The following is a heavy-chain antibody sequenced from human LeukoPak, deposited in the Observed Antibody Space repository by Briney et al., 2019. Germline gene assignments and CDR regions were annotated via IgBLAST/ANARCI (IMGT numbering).Heavy chain of an antibody. V-gene: IGHV1-69*06. D-gene: IGHD5-12*01. CDR2: IIPIFGTA. CDR3: GRLYRGHGDPPPYYYMDV. J-gene: IGHJ6*03. Sequence: GASVKVSCKASGGTFSSYAISWVRQAPGQGLEWMGGIIPIFGTANYAQQFQGRATITADKSTSTAYMELSSLGSEDTAVYYCGRLYRGHGDPPPYYYMDVWGKGTTVTVSS. CDR1: GGTFSSYA.